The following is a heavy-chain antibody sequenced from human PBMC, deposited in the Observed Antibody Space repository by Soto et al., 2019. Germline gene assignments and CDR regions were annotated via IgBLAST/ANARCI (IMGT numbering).Heavy chain of an antibody. V-gene: IGHV1-69*13. CDR1: GGTFSSYA. CDR2: IIPIFGTA. CDR3: ARDRAVAAPGWFDP. Sequence: SVKVSCKASGGTFSSYAISWVRQAPGQGLEWMGGIIPIFGTANYAQKFQGRVTITADESTSTAYMELSSLRSEDTAVYYCARDRAVAAPGWFDPWGQGTLVTVSS. D-gene: IGHD6-19*01. J-gene: IGHJ5*02.